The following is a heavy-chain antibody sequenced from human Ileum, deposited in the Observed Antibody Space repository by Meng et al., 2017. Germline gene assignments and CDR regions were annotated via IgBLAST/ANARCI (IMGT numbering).Heavy chain of an antibody. CDR3: AAFCSGGSCPDY. Sequence: QVQLQESGPGLVKPSQTLSLTCTVSGGSISSGGYYWTWIRQPPGKGLDWIGYIHYSGSTNYNPSLKSRITMSVDTSKNQVSLKLSSVTAADTAIYYCAAFCSGGSCPDYWGQGTLVTVSS. V-gene: IGHV4-61*08. D-gene: IGHD2-15*01. J-gene: IGHJ4*02. CDR1: GGSISSGGYY. CDR2: IHYSGST.